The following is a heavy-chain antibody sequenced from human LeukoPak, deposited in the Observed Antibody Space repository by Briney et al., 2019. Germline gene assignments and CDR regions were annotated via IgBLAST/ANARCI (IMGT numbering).Heavy chain of an antibody. D-gene: IGHD5-18*01. CDR1: GFTFSNFA. Sequence: PGRSLRLSCAASGFTFSNFAMSWVRQAPGKGLEWVAAITVAAGSPSYADSVRGRSPISRDNSQNTLSLHVPGLRTEETATYFCVKSLTKYRPSPFQQWGQGTLVTVTS. J-gene: IGHJ4*02. CDR2: ITVAAGSP. CDR3: VKSLTKYRPSPFQQ. V-gene: IGHV3-23*01.